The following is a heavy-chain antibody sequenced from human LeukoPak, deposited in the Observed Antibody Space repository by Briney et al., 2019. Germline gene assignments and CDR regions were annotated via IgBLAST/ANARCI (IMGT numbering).Heavy chain of an antibody. CDR2: INHSGST. Sequence: PSETLSLTCAVYGGSFSGYYWSWIRQPPGKGLEWIGEINHSGSTNYNPSLKSRVTISVDTSKNQFSLKLSSVTAADTAVYYCASSPWTAAGPDYWGQGTLVTVSS. CDR1: GGSFSGYY. CDR3: ASSPWTAAGPDY. J-gene: IGHJ4*02. V-gene: IGHV4-34*01. D-gene: IGHD6-13*01.